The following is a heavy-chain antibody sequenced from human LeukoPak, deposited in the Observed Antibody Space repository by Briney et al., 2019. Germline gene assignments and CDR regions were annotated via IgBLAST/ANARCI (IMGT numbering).Heavy chain of an antibody. J-gene: IGHJ4*02. V-gene: IGHV3-23*01. CDR2: ISGSGGST. D-gene: IGHD6-19*01. CDR1: TFNFGLYV. CDR3: VGSPRSGWYWFDY. Sequence: GGSLRLSCEASTFNFGLYVMTWARQAPGKGLEWVSGISGSGGSTYYADSVKGRFTISRDNSKNTLYLQMNSLRAEDTAVYYCVGSPRSGWYWFDYWGQGTLVTVSS.